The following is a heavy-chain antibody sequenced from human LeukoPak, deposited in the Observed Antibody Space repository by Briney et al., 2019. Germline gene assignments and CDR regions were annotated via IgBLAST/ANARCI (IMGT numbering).Heavy chain of an antibody. D-gene: IGHD5-12*01. Sequence: ASVKVSCKASGYTFTSYAMHWVRQAPGQRLEWMGWINAGNGNTKYSQKFQGRVTITRDTSASTAYMELSSLRSEDTAVYYCARDWDIVATMGDYWGQGTLVTVSS. CDR3: ARDWDIVATMGDY. V-gene: IGHV1-3*01. CDR2: INAGNGNT. CDR1: GYTFTSYA. J-gene: IGHJ4*02.